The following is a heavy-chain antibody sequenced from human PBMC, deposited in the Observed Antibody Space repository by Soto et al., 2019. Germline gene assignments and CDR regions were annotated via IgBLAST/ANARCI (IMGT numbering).Heavy chain of an antibody. CDR2: MNAHSGNT. CDR1: GYTFSNYG. Sequence: GASVKVSCKASGYTFSNYGINWVRQATGQGLEWMGWMNAHSGNTGYAQKFQGRVTMTRNTSISTAYMELSSLRSDDTAVYYCARDKGSDAFDIWGQGTMVTVSS. J-gene: IGHJ3*02. CDR3: ARDKGSDAFDI. V-gene: IGHV1-8*02.